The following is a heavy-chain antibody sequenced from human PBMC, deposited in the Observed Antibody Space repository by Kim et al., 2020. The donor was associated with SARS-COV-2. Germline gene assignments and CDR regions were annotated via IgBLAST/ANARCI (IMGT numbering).Heavy chain of an antibody. J-gene: IGHJ5*02. CDR2: TYYRSKWYN. D-gene: IGHD3-10*01. V-gene: IGHV6-1*01. CDR3: ARDQLFGQDVLLWFGELLYPNWFDP. CDR1: GDSVSSNSAA. Sequence: SQTLSLTCAISGDSVSSNSAAWNWIRQSPSRGLEWLGRTYYRSKWYNDYAVSVKSRITINPDTSKNQFSLQLNSVTPEDTAVYYCARDQLFGQDVLLWFGELLYPNWFDPWGQGTLVTVSS.